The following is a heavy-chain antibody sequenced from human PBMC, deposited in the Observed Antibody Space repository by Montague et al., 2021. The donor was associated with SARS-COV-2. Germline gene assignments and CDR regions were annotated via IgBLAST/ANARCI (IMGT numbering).Heavy chain of an antibody. CDR2: IYYSGTA. CDR3: AGLVGGRGTRFDP. D-gene: IGHD1-14*01. Sequence: SETLSLTCTVSGGSISTYYWSWIRQPPGKGLEWIGYIYYSGTANYNPSLKSRGTISVDTSKNQFSLKVRSVTAADTAVYYCAGLVGGRGTRFDPWGQGTLVTVSS. CDR1: GGSISTYY. V-gene: IGHV4-59*08. J-gene: IGHJ5*02.